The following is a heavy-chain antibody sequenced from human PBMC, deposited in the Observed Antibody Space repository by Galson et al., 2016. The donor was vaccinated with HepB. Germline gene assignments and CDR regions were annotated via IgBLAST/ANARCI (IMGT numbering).Heavy chain of an antibody. CDR2: IYHSGSS. V-gene: IGHV4-30-2*01. D-gene: IGHD2-15*01. CDR3: AGVRDCSGGTCYTPYFDS. Sequence: TLSLTCAVSGDSISSGGYSWPWIRQPPGKGLEWFGYIYHSGSSYYNPSFKSRLTMSVDRSKNHFSLKLSSVTAADTAVYFCAGVRDCSGGTCYTPYFDSWGQGTLVTVSS. J-gene: IGHJ4*02. CDR1: GDSISSGGYS.